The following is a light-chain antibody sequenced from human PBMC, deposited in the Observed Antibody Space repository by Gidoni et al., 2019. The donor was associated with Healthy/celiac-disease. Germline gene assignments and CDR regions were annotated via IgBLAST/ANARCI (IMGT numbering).Light chain of an antibody. Sequence: DIQMTQSPSSLSASVGDRVTITCRASQSISSYLNWYQQKPGKAPKLLIYAASSLQSVVPSRFSGSGSGTDFTLTISSLQPEDFATYYCQQRRTFXQXTKVEIK. V-gene: IGKV1-39*01. CDR2: AAS. CDR1: QSISSY. CDR3: QQRRT. J-gene: IGKJ1*01.